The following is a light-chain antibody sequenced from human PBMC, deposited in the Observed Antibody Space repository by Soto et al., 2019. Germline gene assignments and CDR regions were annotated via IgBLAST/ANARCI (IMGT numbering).Light chain of an antibody. CDR1: QSISSW. V-gene: IGKV1-5*01. CDR2: DAS. Sequence: DIQMTQSPSTLSASVRDRVTITCRASQSISSWLAWYQQKPGKAPKLLIYDASSLESGVPSRFSGSGSGTEFTLTISSLQPDDFATYYCQQYNSYSLSTFGHGTKVEIK. CDR3: QQYNSYSLST. J-gene: IGKJ1*01.